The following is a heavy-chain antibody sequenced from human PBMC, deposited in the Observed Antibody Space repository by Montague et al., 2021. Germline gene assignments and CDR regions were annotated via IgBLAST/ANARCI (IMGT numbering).Heavy chain of an antibody. CDR1: GFSFSSLW. CDR2: ITSDGSDT. D-gene: IGHD5-18*01. CDR3: VRDRPTAWFDS. Sequence: SLRLSCAASGFSFSSLWMHWVRRAPGKGLVWVSQITSDGSDTNYADSVKGRFTISRDNAKSTLYLQMNSLRDEDTAVYYYVRDRPTAWFDSWGQGTLVTVSS. V-gene: IGHV3-74*01. J-gene: IGHJ5*01.